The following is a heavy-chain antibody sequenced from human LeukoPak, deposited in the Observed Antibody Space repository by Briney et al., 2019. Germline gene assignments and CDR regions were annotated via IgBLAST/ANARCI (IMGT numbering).Heavy chain of an antibody. CDR3: ARQLPIAVVGTSGFDP. V-gene: IGHV5-51*01. CDR2: IYPGESDT. D-gene: IGHD6-13*01. CDR1: GYSFTNYW. Sequence: GESMKISCKGSGYSFTNYWIGWVRQMPGKGLEWMGIIYPGESDTRYSPSFQGQVTISVDKSISTAYLQWSSLKASDTAIYYCARQLPIAVVGTSGFDPWGQGTLVTVSS. J-gene: IGHJ5*02.